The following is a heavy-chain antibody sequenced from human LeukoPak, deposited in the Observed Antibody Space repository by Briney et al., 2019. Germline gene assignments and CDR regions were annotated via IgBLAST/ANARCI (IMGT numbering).Heavy chain of an antibody. J-gene: IGHJ5*02. CDR1: GGSISSYY. CDR2: IYYSGSN. D-gene: IGHD3-10*01. Sequence: SETLSLTCTVSGGSISSYYWTWIRQPPGKGLEWIGYIYYSGSNNYNPSPKCRVTMSGDTSNNQVSLELSSVTAADTAVYYCARGPPGGQFDPWGQGTLVTVSS. V-gene: IGHV4-59*01. CDR3: ARGPPGGQFDP.